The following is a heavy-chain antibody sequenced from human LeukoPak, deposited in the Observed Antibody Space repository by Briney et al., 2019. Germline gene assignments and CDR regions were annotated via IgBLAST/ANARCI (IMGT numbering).Heavy chain of an antibody. Sequence: PGGSLRLSCAASGFTFSSYSMNWVRQAPGKGLEWVSSISSSSSYIYYADSVKGRLTISRDNAKNSLYLQMNSLRAEDTAVYYCARDRGMLAAAFDIWGQGTMVTVSS. V-gene: IGHV3-21*01. CDR3: ARDRGMLAAAFDI. CDR2: ISSSSSYI. J-gene: IGHJ3*02. CDR1: GFTFSSYS. D-gene: IGHD6-13*01.